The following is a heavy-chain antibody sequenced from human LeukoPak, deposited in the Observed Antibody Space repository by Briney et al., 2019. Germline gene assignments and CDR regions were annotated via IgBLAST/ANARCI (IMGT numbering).Heavy chain of an antibody. Sequence: GASVKVSCKASGYSFTSHYMHWVRQAPGQGLEWMGLINPSGSSTLYAQKFQGRVTMTRDMSTTTDYMELSSLRSEDTAVYYCARDWVAIFGVVMEDYWGQGTLVTVSS. J-gene: IGHJ4*02. V-gene: IGHV1-46*01. D-gene: IGHD3-3*01. CDR2: INPSGSST. CDR1: GYSFTSHY. CDR3: ARDWVAIFGVVMEDY.